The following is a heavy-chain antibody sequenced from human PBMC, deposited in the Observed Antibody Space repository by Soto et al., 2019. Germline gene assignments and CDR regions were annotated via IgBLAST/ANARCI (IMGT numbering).Heavy chain of an antibody. D-gene: IGHD5-12*01. V-gene: IGHV4-34*01. J-gene: IGHJ4*02. CDR3: ARGQEGIVATH. Sequence: QVQLQQWGAGLLKPSETLSLTCTVNGGSLTGYYWSWIRQPPGKGLEWIGEVKDGGSTNYSPSLRGRGSISADPAKNHFSLRLNSVTAADTAVYFCARGQEGIVATHWDQGALVTVSS. CDR1: GGSLTGYY. CDR2: VKDGGST.